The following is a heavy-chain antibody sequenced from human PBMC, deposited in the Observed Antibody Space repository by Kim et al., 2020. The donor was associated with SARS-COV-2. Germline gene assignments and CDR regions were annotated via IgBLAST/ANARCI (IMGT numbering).Heavy chain of an antibody. CDR1: GGTFSSYA. V-gene: IGHV1-69*04. D-gene: IGHD3-22*01. Sequence: SVKVSCKASGGTFSSYAISWVRQAPGQGLEWKGRIIPILGIANYAQKFQGRVTITADKSTSTAYMELSSLRSEDTAVYYCASEDYDSSGYYGVFDYWGQGTLVTVSS. CDR3: ASEDYDSSGYYGVFDY. J-gene: IGHJ4*02. CDR2: IIPILGIA.